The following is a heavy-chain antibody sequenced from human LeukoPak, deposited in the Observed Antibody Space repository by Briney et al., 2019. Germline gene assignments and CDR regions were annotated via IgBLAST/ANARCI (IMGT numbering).Heavy chain of an antibody. J-gene: IGHJ4*02. CDR3: VTHYDSSGYYADY. Sequence: GGSLRLSCAASGFTFSSYGMHWVRQAPGKGLEWVAVISYDGSNKYYADSVKGRFTISRDNSKNTLYLQMNSLRAEDTAVYYCVTHYDSSGYYADYWGQGTLVTVSS. CDR2: ISYDGSNK. D-gene: IGHD3-22*01. V-gene: IGHV3-30*03. CDR1: GFTFSSYG.